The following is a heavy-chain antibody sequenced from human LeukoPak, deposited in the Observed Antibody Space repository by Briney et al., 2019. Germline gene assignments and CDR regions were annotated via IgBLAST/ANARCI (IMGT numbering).Heavy chain of an antibody. V-gene: IGHV1-2*02. CDR2: INPNSGGT. CDR1: GYTFTGYY. Sequence: ASVKVSCKASGYTFTGYYMHWVRQAPGQGLEWMGWINPNSGGTNYAQKFQGRVTMTRDTSISTAYMELSRLRSDDTAVYYCARVATIFGHCFDYWGQGTLVTVSS. J-gene: IGHJ4*02. CDR3: ARVATIFGHCFDY. D-gene: IGHD3-9*01.